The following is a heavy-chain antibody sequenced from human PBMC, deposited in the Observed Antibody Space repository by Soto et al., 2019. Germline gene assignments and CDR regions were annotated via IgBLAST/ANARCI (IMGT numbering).Heavy chain of an antibody. CDR3: AHNKDSSGFLTS. CDR1: FFSLSVYGVR. Sequence: XGPTLMNPTQTLTLTCSFSFFSLSVYGVRVIWFRQPPGETLEWLALIHWNDDKRYSPYLKSRLTITKDTSKNQVVLTLTNLDPLDTGTYFRAHNKDSSGFLTSWGQGILVTVSS. D-gene: IGHD3-22*01. V-gene: IGHV2-5*01. J-gene: IGHJ4*02. CDR2: IHWNDDK.